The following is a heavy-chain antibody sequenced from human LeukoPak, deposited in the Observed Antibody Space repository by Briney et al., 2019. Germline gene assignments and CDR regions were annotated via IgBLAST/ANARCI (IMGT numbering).Heavy chain of an antibody. CDR3: AKGDTAMVTIDY. CDR1: GFTFSSYG. V-gene: IGHV3-30*18. Sequence: GGSLRLSCAASGFTFSSYGMHWVRQAPGKGLEWVAVISYDGSNKYYADSVTGRFTISRDSSKNTLYLQMNSLRAEDTAVYYCAKGDTAMVTIDYWGQGTLVTVSS. D-gene: IGHD5-18*01. CDR2: ISYDGSNK. J-gene: IGHJ4*02.